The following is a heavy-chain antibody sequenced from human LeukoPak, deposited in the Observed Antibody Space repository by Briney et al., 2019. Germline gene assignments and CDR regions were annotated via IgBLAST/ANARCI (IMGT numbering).Heavy chain of an antibody. CDR1: GFTFSSYS. CDR2: ISSGSSTI. J-gene: IGHJ4*02. D-gene: IGHD3-10*01. CDR3: ARDAVIVVRGVIITSPSALDY. Sequence: GGSLRLSCAASGFTFSSYSMNWVRQAPGKGLEWVSYISSGSSTIYYADSVKGRFTVSRDNAKDSLYLQMDSLRADDTAVYYCARDAVIVVRGVIITSPSALDYWGQGTLVTVSS. V-gene: IGHV3-48*01.